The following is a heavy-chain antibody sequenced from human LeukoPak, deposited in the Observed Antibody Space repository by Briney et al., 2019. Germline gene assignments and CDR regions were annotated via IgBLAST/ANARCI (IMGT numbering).Heavy chain of an antibody. CDR3: AREGGYDFWSGLPLYYMDV. J-gene: IGHJ6*03. CDR2: INPSGGST. CDR1: GYTFTSYY. Sequence: ASVKVSCKASGYTFTSYYMHWVRQAPGQGLEWMGIINPSGGSTSYAQKFQGRVTMTRDTSTSTVYMELSSLRSEDTAVYYCAREGGYDFWSGLPLYYMDVWGKGTTVTVSS. V-gene: IGHV1-46*01. D-gene: IGHD3-3*01.